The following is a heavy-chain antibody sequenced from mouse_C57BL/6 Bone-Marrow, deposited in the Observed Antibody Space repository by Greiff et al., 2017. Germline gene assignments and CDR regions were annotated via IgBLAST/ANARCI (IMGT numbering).Heavy chain of an antibody. J-gene: IGHJ3*01. CDR3: ATEWFAY. CDR1: GYTFTSYW. Sequence: VQLQQSGAELVMPGASVKLSCKASGYTFTSYWMHWVKQRPGQGLAWIGEIDPSDSYTNYNQKFKGKSTLTVDKSSSTAYMQLSSLTSEDSAVYYCATEWFAYWGQGTLVTVSA. CDR2: IDPSDSYT. V-gene: IGHV1-69*01.